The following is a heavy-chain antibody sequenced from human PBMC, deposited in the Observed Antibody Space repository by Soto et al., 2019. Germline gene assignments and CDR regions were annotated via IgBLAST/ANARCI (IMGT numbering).Heavy chain of an antibody. V-gene: IGHV4-59*01. CDR3: ARSXHWPSVFDI. D-gene: IGHD1-1*01. Sequence: ETLSLTCTVSGGSISGYYWSWIRQPPGKRLEWIGYIDYYGSTNYNPSLKSRVTISVDTSKKQFSLNLGSVTAADTAIYYCARSXHWPSVFDIWGQGTMVTVS. CDR1: GGSISGYY. CDR2: IDYYGST. J-gene: IGHJ3*02.